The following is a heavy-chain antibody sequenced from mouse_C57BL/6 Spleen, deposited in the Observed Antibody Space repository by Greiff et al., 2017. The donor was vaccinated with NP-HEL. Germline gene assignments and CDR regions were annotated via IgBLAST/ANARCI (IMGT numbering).Heavy chain of an antibody. V-gene: IGHV1-15*01. CDR1: GYTFTDYE. Sequence: QVQLKQSGAELVRPGASVTLSCKASGYTFTDYEMHWVKQTPVHGLEWIGAIDPETGGTAYNQKFKGKAILTADKSSSTAYMELRSLTSEDSAVYYCTRDFYYYGSSPLFDYWGQGTTLTVSS. J-gene: IGHJ2*01. CDR3: TRDFYYYGSSPLFDY. D-gene: IGHD1-1*01. CDR2: IDPETGGT.